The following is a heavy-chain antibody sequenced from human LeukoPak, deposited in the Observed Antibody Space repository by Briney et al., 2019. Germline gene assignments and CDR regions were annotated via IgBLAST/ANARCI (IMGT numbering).Heavy chain of an antibody. V-gene: IGHV4-34*01. D-gene: IGHD6-13*01. J-gene: IGHJ4*02. CDR1: GGSFSGYY. CDR3: ARFGSSWTFDY. Sequence: SETLSLTCAVYGGSFSGYYWSWIRQPPGKGLEWIGEINHSGSTNYNPSLKSRVTISVDTSKNQFSPKLSSVTAADTAVYYCARFGSSWTFDYWGQGTLVTVSS. CDR2: INHSGST.